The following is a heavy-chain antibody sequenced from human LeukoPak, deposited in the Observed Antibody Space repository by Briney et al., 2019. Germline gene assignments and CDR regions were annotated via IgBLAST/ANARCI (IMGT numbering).Heavy chain of an antibody. Sequence: GRSLRLSCAASGFSFSTFGMHWARRAPGKGLEWVAVIWNDGSKKFYAGSVKGRFTISRDNSQNTLYLQMNRLRAEDTAVYYCGRDSLGGDYWGQGTLVTVSS. CDR1: GFSFSTFG. CDR2: IWNDGSKK. J-gene: IGHJ4*02. CDR3: GRDSLGGDY. D-gene: IGHD3-16*01. V-gene: IGHV3-33*08.